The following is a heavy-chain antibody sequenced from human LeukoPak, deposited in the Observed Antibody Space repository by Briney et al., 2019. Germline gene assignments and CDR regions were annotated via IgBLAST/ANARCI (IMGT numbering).Heavy chain of an antibody. V-gene: IGHV3-74*01. D-gene: IGHD3-9*01. CDR1: GFTFSSYW. CDR2: INSDGSVT. CDR3: AKSGLGPGDWYGSKIFDY. J-gene: IGHJ4*02. Sequence: GGSLRLSCAASGFTFSSYWMHWVRQAPGKGLVWVSRINSDGSVTNYADSVKGRFTISRDNSKNSLYLQMNSLRTEDTALYYCAKSGLGPGDWYGSKIFDYWGQGTLVTVSS.